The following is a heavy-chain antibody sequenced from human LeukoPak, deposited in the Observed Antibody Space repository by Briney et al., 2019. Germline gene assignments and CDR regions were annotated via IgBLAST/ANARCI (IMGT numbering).Heavy chain of an antibody. CDR3: ANYDSSGYYYFDY. CDR1: GFTFSSYA. J-gene: IGHJ4*02. CDR2: ISGSGGST. V-gene: IGHV3-23*01. Sequence: GGSLRLSCAASGFTFSSYAMSWVRQAPGKGLEWVSAISGSGGSTYYADSVKGRFTISRDNSKNTLYLQMNSLRAEDTAVYYCANYDSSGYYYFDYWGQGTLVTVSS. D-gene: IGHD3-22*01.